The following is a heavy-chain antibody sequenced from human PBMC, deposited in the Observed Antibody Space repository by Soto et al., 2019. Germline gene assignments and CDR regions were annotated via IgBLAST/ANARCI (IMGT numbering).Heavy chain of an antibody. D-gene: IGHD6-13*01. Sequence: QVQLQESGPGLVKPSQTLSLTCTVSGGSISSGAYYWSWIRQHPGKGLEWIGYIYYSGSANYNPSLKSRVTIAVDTSKNQFSLKLTSVTAADTAVYYCARAPDLSSSSHLWWLDPWGQGTLVTVSS. J-gene: IGHJ5*02. CDR1: GGSISSGAYY. V-gene: IGHV4-31*03. CDR3: ARAPDLSSSSHLWWLDP. CDR2: IYYSGSA.